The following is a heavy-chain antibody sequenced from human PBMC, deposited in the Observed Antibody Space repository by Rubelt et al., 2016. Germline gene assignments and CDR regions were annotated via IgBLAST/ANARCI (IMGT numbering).Heavy chain of an antibody. J-gene: IGHJ4*02. Sequence: QVQLQESGPGLVKPSGTLSLTCAVSGGSISSSNWWSWVRQPPGKGLEWIGEIYHGGTTYYNPSLQSRVTISEDTSKNQLSLKLSSVTAADTAVYYCARGWWGYSYGSDYWGQGTLVTVSS. CDR2: IYHGGTT. V-gene: IGHV4-4*02. CDR3: ARGWWGYSYGSDY. CDR1: GGSISSSNW. D-gene: IGHD5-18*01.